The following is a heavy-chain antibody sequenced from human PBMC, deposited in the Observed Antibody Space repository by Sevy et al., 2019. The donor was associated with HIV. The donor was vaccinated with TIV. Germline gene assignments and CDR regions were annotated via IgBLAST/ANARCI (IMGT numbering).Heavy chain of an antibody. Sequence: SEILSLTCTVSGFSISSDYYWGWIRQPPGKGLEWIGSIYDGGSTYYNPSLKSRVTISIDTSKNQFSLKLSSVTAADPAVYYCARDYYRSSSYYEFVYWGQGTAVTVSS. V-gene: IGHV4-38-2*02. CDR2: IYDGGST. CDR1: GFSISSDYY. CDR3: ARDYYRSSSYYEFVY. J-gene: IGHJ4*02. D-gene: IGHD3-10*01.